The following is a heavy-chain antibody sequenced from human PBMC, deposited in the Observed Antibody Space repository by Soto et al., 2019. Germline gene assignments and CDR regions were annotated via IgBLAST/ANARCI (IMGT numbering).Heavy chain of an antibody. CDR3: TRLPYYYDSSGTLGYFDY. CDR1: GFTFGDYA. D-gene: IGHD3-22*01. V-gene: IGHV3-49*03. Sequence: GGSLRLSCTASGFTFGDYAMSWFRQAPGKGLEWVGFIRSKAYGGTTEYAASVKGRFTISRDDSKSIAYLQMNSLKTEDTAVYYCTRLPYYYDSSGTLGYFDYWGQGTLVTVSS. CDR2: IRSKAYGGTT. J-gene: IGHJ4*02.